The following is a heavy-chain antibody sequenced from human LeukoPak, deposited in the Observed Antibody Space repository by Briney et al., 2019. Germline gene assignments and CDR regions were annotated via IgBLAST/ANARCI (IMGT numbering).Heavy chain of an antibody. CDR3: ARAGAAAGTFDY. CDR1: GFIVSSNY. V-gene: IGHV3-53*01. CDR2: IYSGGSS. Sequence: GGSLRLSCAASGFIVSSNYMSWVRQAPGKGLEWVSVIYSGGSSYYADSVKGRFTISRDNSKNTLYLQMNSLRAEDTAVYYCARAGAAAGTFDYWGQGTLVTVSS. J-gene: IGHJ4*02. D-gene: IGHD6-13*01.